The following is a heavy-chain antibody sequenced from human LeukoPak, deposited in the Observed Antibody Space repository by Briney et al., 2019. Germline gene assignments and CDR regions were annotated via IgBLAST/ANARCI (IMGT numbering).Heavy chain of an antibody. V-gene: IGHV4-34*01. CDR3: ARARMTTVRKNYGMDV. D-gene: IGHD4-17*01. J-gene: IGHJ6*04. CDR1: GGSFSGYY. Sequence: SETLSLTCAVYGGSFSGYYWSWIRQPPGKGLEWIGEINHSGSTYYNPSLKSRVTISVDTSKNQFSLKLSSVTAADTAVYYCARARMTTVRKNYGMDVWGKGTTVTVSS. CDR2: INHSGST.